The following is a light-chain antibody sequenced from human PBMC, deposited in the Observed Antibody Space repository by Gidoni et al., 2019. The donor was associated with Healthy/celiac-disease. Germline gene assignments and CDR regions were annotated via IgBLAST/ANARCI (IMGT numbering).Light chain of an antibody. J-gene: IGLJ1*01. Sequence: QSVLTQPPSASGTPGQRVTISCSGSSPNIGSNYVYWYQQRPGTAPKLLIYRTNQRPSGVPDRFSGSKSGTSASLASSGLRSEDEADYYCASWDDSLSGPSYVFGTGTKVTV. CDR1: SPNIGSNY. CDR3: ASWDDSLSGPSYV. V-gene: IGLV1-47*01. CDR2: RTN.